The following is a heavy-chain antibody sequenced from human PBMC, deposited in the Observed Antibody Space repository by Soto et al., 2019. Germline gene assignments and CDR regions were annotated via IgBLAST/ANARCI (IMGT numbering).Heavy chain of an antibody. CDR2: INAIFGKT. V-gene: IGHV1-69*05. J-gene: IGHJ4*02. Sequence: SCAASGYTFTSYAMHWVRQAPGQRLEWMGGINAIFGKTNYAQKFQGRVTITTDESTSTAYMELSSLRSEDTAVYYCARDSSSWYYFDYWGQGTLVTVSS. CDR1: GYTFTSYA. D-gene: IGHD6-6*01. CDR3: ARDSSSWYYFDY.